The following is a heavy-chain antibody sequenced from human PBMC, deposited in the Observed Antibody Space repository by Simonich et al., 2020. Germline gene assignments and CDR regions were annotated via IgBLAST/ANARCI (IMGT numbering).Heavy chain of an antibody. D-gene: IGHD6-6*01. Sequence: GGGVVQPGRALGLSWAASGITLRGHARHGVRQAPGKGLGWVAVISYDGRNKYYADSGKGRFTISRDNSKNTLYLQMNSLRAEDTAVYYCARDLGSSYYFDYWGQGTLVTVSS. V-gene: IGHV3-30*07. CDR2: ISYDGRNK. J-gene: IGHJ4*02. CDR3: ARDLGSSYYFDY. CDR1: GITLRGHA.